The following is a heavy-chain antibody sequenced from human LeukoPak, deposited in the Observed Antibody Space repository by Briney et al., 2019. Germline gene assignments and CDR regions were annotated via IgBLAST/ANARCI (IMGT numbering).Heavy chain of an antibody. CDR2: INTNTGNP. CDR1: GGTFSSYA. J-gene: IGHJ6*02. CDR3: ARDRVVRGVAYGMDV. Sequence: GASVKVSCKASGGTFSSYAISWVRQAPGQGLEWMGWINTNTGNPTYAQGFTGRFVFSLDTSVSTAYLQISSLKAEDTAVYYCARDRVVRGVAYGMDVWGQGTTVTVSS. V-gene: IGHV7-4-1*02. D-gene: IGHD3-10*01.